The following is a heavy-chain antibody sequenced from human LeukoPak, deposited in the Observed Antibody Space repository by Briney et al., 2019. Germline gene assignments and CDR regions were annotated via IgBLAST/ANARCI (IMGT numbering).Heavy chain of an antibody. D-gene: IGHD3-10*01. CDR3: VKFPPLLWFGELIWYFDY. CDR1: GFTFSSYA. J-gene: IGHJ4*02. V-gene: IGHV3-23*01. CDR2: ISGSGDTT. Sequence: GGSLRLSCAASGFTFSSYAMSWVRQAPGKGLEGVSAISGSGDTTSYEHSVKGRFTISRDNSKNTLYMQMNSLRAEDTAVYYCVKFPPLLWFGELIWYFDYWGQGTLVTVSS.